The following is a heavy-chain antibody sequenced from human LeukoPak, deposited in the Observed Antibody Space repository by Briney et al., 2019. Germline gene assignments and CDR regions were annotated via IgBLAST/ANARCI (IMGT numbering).Heavy chain of an antibody. J-gene: IGHJ4*02. D-gene: IGHD3-10*01. Sequence: PGGSLRLSCAASGFTFSSYAMSWVRQAPGKGLEWVSAISGSGGSTYYADSVKGRFTISRDNSKNTLYLQMNSLRAEDTAVYYCAKRPGPLWFGELLSEHWGQGTLVTVSS. CDR2: ISGSGGST. CDR3: AKRPGPLWFGELLSEH. CDR1: GFTFSSYA. V-gene: IGHV3-23*01.